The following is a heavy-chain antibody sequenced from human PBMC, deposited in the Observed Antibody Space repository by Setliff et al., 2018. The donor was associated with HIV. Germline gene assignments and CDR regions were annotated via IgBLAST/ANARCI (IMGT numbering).Heavy chain of an antibody. CDR2: IIPIFGTA. Sequence: SVKVSCKASRSTFNSHTINWVRQAPGQGLEWMGGIIPIFGTANYAQKFQGRVTITADESTSTAYMELSSLRSDDTAVYYCARGDYDYVWGSYRPLALDYWGQGTLVTVS. CDR1: RSTFNSHT. J-gene: IGHJ4*02. V-gene: IGHV1-69*13. CDR3: ARGDYDYVWGSYRPLALDY. D-gene: IGHD3-16*02.